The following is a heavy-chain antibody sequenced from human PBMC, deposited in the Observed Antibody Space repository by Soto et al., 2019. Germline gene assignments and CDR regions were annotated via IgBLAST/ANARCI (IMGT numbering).Heavy chain of an antibody. J-gene: IGHJ4*02. Sequence: PSESRSLTSAVDSGSFSGYYGSWIRQPPGKGLEWIGEINHSGSTNYNPSLKSRGTISVDTSKSQSSLKLSSVIAADMAVYYCARVPGYYDFWSGYYNRYFDYWGQGTLVTVSS. CDR2: INHSGST. CDR3: ARVPGYYDFWSGYYNRYFDY. D-gene: IGHD3-3*01. CDR1: SGSFSGYY. V-gene: IGHV4-34*01.